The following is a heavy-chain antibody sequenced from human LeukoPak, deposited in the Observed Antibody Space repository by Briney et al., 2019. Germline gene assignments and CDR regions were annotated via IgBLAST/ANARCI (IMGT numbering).Heavy chain of an antibody. CDR1: GGSISTYY. V-gene: IGHV4-59*01. J-gene: IGHJ4*02. CDR2: IYHSGST. D-gene: IGHD5-12*01. CDR3: ARGGGYASPIGY. Sequence: SETLSLTCTLSGGSISTYYWSWIRQPPGKGLEWIWHIYHSGSTNYNPSLKSRVTISVDTSKNQFSLKLSSVTAADTAVYYCARGGGYASPIGYWGQGALVTVSS.